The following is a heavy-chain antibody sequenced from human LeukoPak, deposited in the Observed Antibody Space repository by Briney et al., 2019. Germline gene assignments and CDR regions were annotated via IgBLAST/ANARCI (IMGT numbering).Heavy chain of an antibody. CDR1: GYIFTSYW. CDR3: ARSDTAMVSSAFDI. Sequence: GGALQISCKGSGYIFTSYWIGWGRQMPGKGLEGMGIIYPGDSDTRYSPSFQGQVTISADKSISTAYLQWSSLKASDTAMYYCARSDTAMVSSAFDIWGQGTMVTVSS. V-gene: IGHV5-51*01. CDR2: IYPGDSDT. J-gene: IGHJ3*02. D-gene: IGHD5-18*01.